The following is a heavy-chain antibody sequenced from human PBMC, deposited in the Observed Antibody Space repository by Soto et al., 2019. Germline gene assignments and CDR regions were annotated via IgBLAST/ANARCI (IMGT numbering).Heavy chain of an antibody. Sequence: QVQLVESGRGVVQPGRSLRLSCAASGFTFSTYAMHWVRQAPGKGLDWVAVISYDGSNKYYADSVKGRFTISRDNSKNTLYLQMNSLRAEDTTVYYCARGGPYYYDSSDWGAFHIWGQGTMVTVSS. CDR1: GFTFSTYA. J-gene: IGHJ3*02. CDR2: ISYDGSNK. D-gene: IGHD3-22*01. CDR3: ARGGPYYYDSSDWGAFHI. V-gene: IGHV3-30-3*01.